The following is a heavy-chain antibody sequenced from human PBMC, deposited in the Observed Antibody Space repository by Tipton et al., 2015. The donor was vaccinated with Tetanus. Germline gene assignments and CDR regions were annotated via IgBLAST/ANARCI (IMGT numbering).Heavy chain of an antibody. CDR3: ARADYNFAKKGPFDS. CDR1: GGSFSGYY. J-gene: IGHJ4*02. Sequence: LRLSCAVYGGSFSGYYWNWIRQSPGKGLEWIGSINSGGTTYHNPSLKGRLTISVDTSKNQFSLSLTSVTAADTAVYYCARADYNFAKKGPFDSWGQGTQVIVS. D-gene: IGHD3-3*01. CDR2: INSGGTT. V-gene: IGHV4-34*01.